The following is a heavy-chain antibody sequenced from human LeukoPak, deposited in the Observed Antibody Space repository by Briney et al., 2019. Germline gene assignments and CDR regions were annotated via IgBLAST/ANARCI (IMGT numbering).Heavy chain of an antibody. CDR3: ARQGGIVKWPCADY. D-gene: IGHD1-26*01. Sequence: GESLKISCKASGYSFTNYWIGWVRQMPGKGLEWMGITYPGDSATRYSPSFRGQVTISADKSINTAYLQWTSLKASDTAMYYRARQGGIVKWPCADYWGQGTLVTVSS. V-gene: IGHV5-51*01. J-gene: IGHJ4*02. CDR1: GYSFTNYW. CDR2: TYPGDSAT.